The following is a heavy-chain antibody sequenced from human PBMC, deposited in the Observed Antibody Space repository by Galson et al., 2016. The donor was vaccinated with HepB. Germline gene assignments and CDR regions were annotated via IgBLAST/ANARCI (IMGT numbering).Heavy chain of an antibody. CDR2: ISSSSSYI. J-gene: IGHJ6*02. V-gene: IGHV3-21*01. D-gene: IGHD3-3*01. Sequence: LRLSCAASGFTFSSYSMNWVRQAPGKGLEWVSSISSSSSYIYYADSVKGRFTISRDNAKNSLYLQMNSLRAEDTAVYYCARADFWMGAHYYGMDVWGQGTTVTVSS. CDR1: GFTFSSYS. CDR3: ARADFWMGAHYYGMDV.